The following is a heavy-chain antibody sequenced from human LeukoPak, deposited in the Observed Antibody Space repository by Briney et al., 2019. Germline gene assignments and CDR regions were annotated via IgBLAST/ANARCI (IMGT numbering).Heavy chain of an antibody. V-gene: IGHV3-66*02. CDR2: IYTGGST. Sequence: GGSLRLFCAASGFSVSSKYMSWVRQAPGKGLEWVSVIYTGGSTYYADSVKGRFTISRDNSKNTLYLQMNSLRVEDTAVYYCARGGTTVTAGDYWGQGTLVTVSS. CDR3: ARGGTTVTAGDY. D-gene: IGHD4-11*01. J-gene: IGHJ4*02. CDR1: GFSVSSKY.